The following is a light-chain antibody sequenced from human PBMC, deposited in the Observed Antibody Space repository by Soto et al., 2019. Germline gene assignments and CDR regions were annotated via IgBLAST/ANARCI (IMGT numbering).Light chain of an antibody. Sequence: EIVLTQSPGTLSLSPGEKATLSCRASQSVGTFLAWYQQKPGLPPRLLIYSASTRLSGIPDRFSGGGSGTDFTLTISRLDPEDFAVYYCQQCYNSPRTFGQGTKVEI. CDR3: QQCYNSPRT. V-gene: IGKV3-20*01. CDR2: SAS. J-gene: IGKJ1*01. CDR1: QSVGTF.